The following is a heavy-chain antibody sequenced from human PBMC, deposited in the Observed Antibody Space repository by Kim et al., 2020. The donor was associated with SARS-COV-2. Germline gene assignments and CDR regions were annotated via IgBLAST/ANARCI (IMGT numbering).Heavy chain of an antibody. CDR1: GYDFTNSW. D-gene: IGHD2-15*01. CDR3: ARQFSAASLGKADFDY. J-gene: IGHJ4*02. CDR2: IWPGDSDA. V-gene: IGHV5-51*01. Sequence: GESLKISCKVSGYDFTNSWLGWVRQMPGKDLEWLGIIWPGDSDARISPSLQGQVTLTADKSITTAYLRWGSLKASDTAMYYCARQFSAASLGKADFDYWGQGTLVSVSS.